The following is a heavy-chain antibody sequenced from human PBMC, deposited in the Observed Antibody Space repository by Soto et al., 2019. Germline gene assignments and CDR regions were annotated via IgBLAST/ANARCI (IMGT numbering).Heavy chain of an antibody. D-gene: IGHD1-26*01. V-gene: IGHV1-8*01. CDR3: AADSGAEDAFDI. J-gene: IGHJ3*02. CDR1: GYTFTSYD. CDR2: MNPNSGNT. Sequence: ASVKVSCQASGYTFTSYDINWVRQATGQGLEWMGWMNPNSGNTGYAQKFQGRVTMTRNTSISTAYMELSSLRSEDTAVYYCAADSGAEDAFDIWGQGTMVTVSS.